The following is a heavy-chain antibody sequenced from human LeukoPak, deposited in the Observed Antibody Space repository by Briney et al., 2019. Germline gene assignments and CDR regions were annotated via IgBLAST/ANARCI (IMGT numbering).Heavy chain of an antibody. CDR3: AKVISGWYYFDY. CDR1: GFTFDDYA. D-gene: IGHD6-19*01. CDR2: ISGDGGST. J-gene: IGHJ4*02. Sequence: PGGSLRLSCAASGFTFDDYAMHWVRQAPGKGLEWVSLISGDGGSTYYADSVKGRFAISRDNSKNSLYLQMNSLRTEDTASYYCAKVISGWYYFDYWGQGTLVTVSS. V-gene: IGHV3-43*02.